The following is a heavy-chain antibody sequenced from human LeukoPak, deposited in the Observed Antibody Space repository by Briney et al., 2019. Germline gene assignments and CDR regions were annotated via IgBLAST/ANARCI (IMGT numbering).Heavy chain of an antibody. V-gene: IGHV4-59*01. D-gene: IGHD4-17*01. CDR3: ARAHDYGDYKKWFDP. CDR1: AGSISTYY. Sequence: SETLSLTCTVSAGSISTYYWSWIRQPPGKGLEWIGYIYYSGTTNYNPSLKGRVTISVDTSKTQFSLKLRSVTAADTAVYYCARAHDYGDYKKWFDPWGQGTLVTVSS. CDR2: IYYSGTT. J-gene: IGHJ5*02.